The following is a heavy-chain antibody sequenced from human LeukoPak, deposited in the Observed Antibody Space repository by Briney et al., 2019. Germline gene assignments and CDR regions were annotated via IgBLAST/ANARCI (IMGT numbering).Heavy chain of an antibody. J-gene: IGHJ5*02. CDR2: IYYSGST. V-gene: IGHV4-59*01. CDR1: GGSITTYY. CDR3: AREGTSGTHLNWFDP. Sequence: SETLSLTCTVSGGSITTYYWSWFRQPPGKGLEWIGYIYYSGSTKYNPSLKSRVTLSVDTSKNQFSLKLSSVTAADTAVYYCAREGTSGTHLNWFDPWGQGTLVTVSS. D-gene: IGHD1-1*01.